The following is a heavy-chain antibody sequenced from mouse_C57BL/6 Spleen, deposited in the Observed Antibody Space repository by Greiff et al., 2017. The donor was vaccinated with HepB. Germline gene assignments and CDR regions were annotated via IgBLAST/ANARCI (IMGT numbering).Heavy chain of an antibody. J-gene: IGHJ3*01. V-gene: IGHV5-4*01. CDR2: ISDGGSYT. D-gene: IGHD1-1*01. Sequence: EVMLVESGGGLVKPGGSLKLSCAASGFTFSSYAMSWVRQTPEKRLEWVATISDGGSYTYYPDNVKGRFTISRDNSKNNLYLQMSHLKSEDTAMYYCARDRTTVVAPFAYWGQGTLVTVSS. CDR3: ARDRTTVVAPFAY. CDR1: GFTFSSYA.